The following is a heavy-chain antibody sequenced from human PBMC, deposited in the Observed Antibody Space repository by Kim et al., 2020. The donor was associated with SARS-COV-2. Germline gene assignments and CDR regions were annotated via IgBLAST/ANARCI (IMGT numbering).Heavy chain of an antibody. CDR3: ARELNYYDFWSGYDLPDY. J-gene: IGHJ4*02. V-gene: IGHV3-33*01. CDR1: GFTFSSYG. Sequence: GGSLRLSCAASGFTFSSYGMHWVRQAPGKGLEWVAVIWYDGSNKYYADSVKGRFTISRDNSKNTLYLQMNSLRAEDTAVYYCARELNYYDFWSGYDLPDYWGQGTLVTVSS. CDR2: IWYDGSNK. D-gene: IGHD3-3*01.